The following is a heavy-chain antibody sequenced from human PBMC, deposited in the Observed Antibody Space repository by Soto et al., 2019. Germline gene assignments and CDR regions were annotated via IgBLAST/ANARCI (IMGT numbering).Heavy chain of an antibody. D-gene: IGHD3-10*01. CDR1: GGSISSYY. J-gene: IGHJ4*02. V-gene: IGHV4-59*01. CDR2: IYYSGST. CDR3: ARGGTPPTMVRGERTYYFDY. Sequence: SETLSLTCTVSGGSISSYYWSWIRQPPGKGLEWIGYIYYSGSTNYNPSLKSRVTISVDTSKNQFSLKLSSVTAADTAVYYCARGGTPPTMVRGERTYYFDYWGQGTLVTVSS.